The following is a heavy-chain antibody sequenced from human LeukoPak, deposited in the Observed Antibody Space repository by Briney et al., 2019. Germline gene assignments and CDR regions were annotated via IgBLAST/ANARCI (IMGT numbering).Heavy chain of an antibody. CDR3: AAAGAYCGGDCYPAVDDAFDI. D-gene: IGHD2-21*02. V-gene: IGHV1-58*01. CDR1: GFTFTSSA. Sequence: ATVTVSCKASGFTFTSSAVQWVRQARGQRLEWIGWIVVGSGNTNYAQKFQERVTITRDMSTSTAYMELSSLRSEDTAVYYCAAAGAYCGGDCYPAVDDAFDIWGQGTMVTVSS. CDR2: IVVGSGNT. J-gene: IGHJ3*02.